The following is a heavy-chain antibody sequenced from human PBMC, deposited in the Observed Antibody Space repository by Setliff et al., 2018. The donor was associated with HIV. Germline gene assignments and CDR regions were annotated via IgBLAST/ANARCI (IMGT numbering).Heavy chain of an antibody. Sequence: SETLSLTCTVSGGSISSHYWSWIRQPPGKGLEWIGYMHYSGSTNYNPSLKSRVTISIDTSKHQFSLKLTSVTAADTALYYCARDVMEYFGNYFDYWGQGALVTVSS. CDR1: GGSISSHY. CDR2: MHYSGST. CDR3: ARDVMEYFGNYFDY. V-gene: IGHV4-59*11. J-gene: IGHJ4*02. D-gene: IGHD3-3*01.